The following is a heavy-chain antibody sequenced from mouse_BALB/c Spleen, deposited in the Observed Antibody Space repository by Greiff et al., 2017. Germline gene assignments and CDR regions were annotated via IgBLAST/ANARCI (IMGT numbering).Heavy chain of an antibody. Sequence: EVKLVESGPGLVKPSQSLSLTCSVTGYSITSGYYWNWIRQFPGNKLEWMGYISYDGSNNYNPSLKNRISITRDTSKNQFFLKLNSVTTEDTATYYCARGWSAYWGQGTLVTVSA. CDR2: ISYDGSN. D-gene: IGHD2-3*01. V-gene: IGHV3-6*02. J-gene: IGHJ3*01. CDR1: GYSITSGYY. CDR3: ARGWSAY.